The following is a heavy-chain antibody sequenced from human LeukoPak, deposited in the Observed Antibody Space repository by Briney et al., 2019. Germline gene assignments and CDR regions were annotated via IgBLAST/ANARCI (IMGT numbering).Heavy chain of an antibody. CDR1: GFTFSSYA. CDR2: ISVSGGST. V-gene: IGHV3-23*01. D-gene: IGHD5-24*01. Sequence: PGGSLRLSCAASGFTFSSYAMSWVRQAPGKGLEWVSAISVSGGSTYYADSVKGRFTISRDNSKNTLYLQMNSLRAEDTAVYYCAKLIEMATKLYYFDYWGQGTLVTVSS. J-gene: IGHJ4*02. CDR3: AKLIEMATKLYYFDY.